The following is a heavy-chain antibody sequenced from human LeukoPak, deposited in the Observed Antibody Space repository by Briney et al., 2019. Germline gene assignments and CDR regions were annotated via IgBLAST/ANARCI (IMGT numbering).Heavy chain of an antibody. Sequence: GGSLRLSCAASGFTFSSYNMNWVRQAPGKGLEWVSSISSSSSYIYYADSVKGRFTISRDNAKNSLYLQMNSLRAEDAAVYYCARAVTVTTAGHDYWGQGTLVTVSS. D-gene: IGHD4-11*01. CDR3: ARAVTVTTAGHDY. V-gene: IGHV3-21*01. CDR2: ISSSSSYI. J-gene: IGHJ4*02. CDR1: GFTFSSYN.